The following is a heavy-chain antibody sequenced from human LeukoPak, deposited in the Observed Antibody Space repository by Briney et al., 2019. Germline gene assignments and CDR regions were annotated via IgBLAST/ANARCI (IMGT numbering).Heavy chain of an antibody. D-gene: IGHD2-15*01. CDR1: GFTFSSYA. J-gene: IGHJ3*02. CDR3: ARGRVVVAAIHAFDI. V-gene: IGHV3-30*04. Sequence: PGRSLRLSCAASGFTFSSYAMHWVRQAPGKGLEWVAVISYDGSNKYYADSVKGRFTISRDNSKNTLYLQMNSLRAEDTAVYYCARGRVVVAAIHAFDIWGQGTMVTVSS. CDR2: ISYDGSNK.